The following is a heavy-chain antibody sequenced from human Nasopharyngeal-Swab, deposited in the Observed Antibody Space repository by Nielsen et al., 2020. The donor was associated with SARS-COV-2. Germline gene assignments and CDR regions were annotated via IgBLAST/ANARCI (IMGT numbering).Heavy chain of an antibody. CDR1: GFTFSSYS. CDR2: ISSSSSYI. Sequence: GGSLRLSCAASGFTFSSYSMNWVRQAPGKGLEWVSSISSSSSYIYYAASVKGRFTISRDNAKTPLYLQMNSLRAEDTALYYCAKDASIDFWSGYVAYGMDVWGQGTTVTVSS. V-gene: IGHV3-21*04. CDR3: AKDASIDFWSGYVAYGMDV. J-gene: IGHJ6*02. D-gene: IGHD3-3*01.